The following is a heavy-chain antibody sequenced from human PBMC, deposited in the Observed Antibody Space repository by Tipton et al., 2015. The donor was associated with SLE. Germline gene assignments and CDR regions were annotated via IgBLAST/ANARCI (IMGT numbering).Heavy chain of an antibody. Sequence: SLRLSCAASGFTFSSYAMSWVRQAPGKGLEWASAISGSGGSTYYADSVKGRFTISRDNSKNTLYLQMNSLRAEDTAVYYWAKVLGDYVAASDIWGQGTMVTVSS. D-gene: IGHD4-17*01. CDR1: GFTFSSYA. V-gene: IGHV3-23*01. CDR3: AKVLGDYVAASDI. J-gene: IGHJ3*02. CDR2: ISGSGGST.